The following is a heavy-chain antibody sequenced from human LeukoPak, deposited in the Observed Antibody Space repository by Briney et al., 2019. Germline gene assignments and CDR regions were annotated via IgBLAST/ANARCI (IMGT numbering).Heavy chain of an antibody. D-gene: IGHD3-3*01. J-gene: IGHJ4*02. CDR2: ISYDGSNK. Sequence: GGSLRLSCAASGFTFSSYAMHWVRQAPGKGLEWVAVISYDGSNKYYADSVKGRFTISRDNSKNTQYLQMNSLRAEDTAVYYCERGPWSGDDYWGQGALVTVSS. CDR3: ERGPWSGDDY. V-gene: IGHV3-30*04. CDR1: GFTFSSYA.